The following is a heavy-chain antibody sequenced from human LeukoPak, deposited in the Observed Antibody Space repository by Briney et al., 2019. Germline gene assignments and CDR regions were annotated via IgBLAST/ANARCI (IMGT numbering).Heavy chain of an antibody. CDR3: AREQGEGVDY. Sequence: SQTLSLTCAISGDSVSSNSATWYWIRQSPSRGLEWLGRTYYRSKWYNDYAASVKSRLTINPDTSKNQFSLQLNSVTPEDTAVYYCAREQGEGVDYWGQGTLVTVSS. V-gene: IGHV6-1*01. D-gene: IGHD3-10*01. CDR2: TYYRSKWYN. J-gene: IGHJ4*02. CDR1: GDSVSSNSAT.